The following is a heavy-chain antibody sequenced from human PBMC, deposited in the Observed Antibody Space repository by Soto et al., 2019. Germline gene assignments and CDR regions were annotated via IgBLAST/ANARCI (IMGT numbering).Heavy chain of an antibody. J-gene: IGHJ6*03. CDR2: INPNSGGT. CDR1: GYTFTGYY. CDR3: ARGSGIREEVYYYYMDV. V-gene: IGHV1-2*04. Sequence: ASVKVSCKASGYTFTGYYMHWVRQAPGQGLEWMGWINPNSGGTNYAQKFQGWVTMTRDTSISTAYMELSRLRSDDTAVYYCARGSGIREEVYYYYMDVWGKGTTATVSS. D-gene: IGHD3-10*01.